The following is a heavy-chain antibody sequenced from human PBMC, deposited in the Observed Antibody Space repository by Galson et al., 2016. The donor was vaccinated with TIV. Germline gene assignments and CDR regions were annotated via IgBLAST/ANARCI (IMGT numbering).Heavy chain of an antibody. CDR2: IFHSGST. CDR3: ASSLPYYDGYYFDF. J-gene: IGHJ4*02. V-gene: IGHV4-4*02. Sequence: ETLSLPCAVSGASISRSNWWSWVRQSPGKGLEWIGGIFHSGSTNYNPSLKTRVTISVDKSNNQFSLRLTSVSAADTAVYYCASSLPYYDGYYFDFWGPGSLVTVSS. CDR1: GASISRSNW. D-gene: IGHD3-22*01.